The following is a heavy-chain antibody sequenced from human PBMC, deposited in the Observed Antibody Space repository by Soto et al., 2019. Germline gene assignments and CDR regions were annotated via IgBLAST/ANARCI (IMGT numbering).Heavy chain of an antibody. D-gene: IGHD6-19*01. CDR3: AGDGWQWPKSWLDY. V-gene: IGHV1-69*08. CDR1: GGTFSSYT. Sequence: QVQLVQSGAEVKKPGSSVKVSCKASGGTFSSYTISWVRQAPGQGLEWVGRIIPILGIANYAQKFQGRVTITADKSTSTAYMELSSLRSEDTAGYYCAGDGWQWPKSWLDYWRKGTLVTVSS. J-gene: IGHJ4*02. CDR2: IIPILGIA.